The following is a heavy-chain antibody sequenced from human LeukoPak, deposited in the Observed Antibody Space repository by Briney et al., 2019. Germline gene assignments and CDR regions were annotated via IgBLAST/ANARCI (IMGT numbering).Heavy chain of an antibody. J-gene: IGHJ5*01. CDR1: GGSISSYY. V-gene: IGHV4-4*07. CDR2: IYTSGST. Sequence: SETLSLTCTVSGGSISSYYWIWIRQPAGKGLEWIGRIYTSGSTNYNPSLKSRVTMSVDTSKNQFSLKLSSVTAADTAVYYCARDYYYDSSGYYSSMGFDSWGQGTLVTVSS. D-gene: IGHD3-22*01. CDR3: ARDYYYDSSGYYSSMGFDS.